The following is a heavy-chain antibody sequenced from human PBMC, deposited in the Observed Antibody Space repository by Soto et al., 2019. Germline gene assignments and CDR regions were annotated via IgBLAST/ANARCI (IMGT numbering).Heavy chain of an antibody. CDR2: INPNSGVT. J-gene: IGHJ4*02. D-gene: IGHD6-13*01. V-gene: IGHV1-2*02. CDR1: GYTFSGYY. CDR3: ARALFGYSSSWEY. Sequence: QVQLLQSGAEVKKPGASVKVSCKASGYTFSGYYIHWVRQAPGQGLEWMGWINPNSGVTNSAQKFEGRVTMTRDTSISSAYMELSRLTSDDTAVYYCARALFGYSSSWEYWGQGTLVTVSS.